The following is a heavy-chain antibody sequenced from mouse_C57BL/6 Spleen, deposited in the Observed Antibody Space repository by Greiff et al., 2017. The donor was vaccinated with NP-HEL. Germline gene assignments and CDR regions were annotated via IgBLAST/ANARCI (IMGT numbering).Heavy chain of an antibody. CDR2: IDPSDSYT. V-gene: IGHV1-59*01. J-gene: IGHJ3*01. D-gene: IGHD3-2*02. CDR3: ARGDSSGYPFAY. CDR1: GYTLTSYW. Sequence: QVQLQQPGAELVRPGTSVKLSCKASGYTLTSYWMHWVKQRPGQGLEWIGVIDPSDSYTNYNQKFKGKATLTVDTSSSTAYMQLSSLTSEDSAVYYCARGDSSGYPFAYWGQGTLVTVSA.